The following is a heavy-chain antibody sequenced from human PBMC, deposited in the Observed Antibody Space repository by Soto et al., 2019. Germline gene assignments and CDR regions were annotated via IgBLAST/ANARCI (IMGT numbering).Heavy chain of an antibody. Sequence: PSGSLSLTCSVSDGSVSTDSHYWSWICQPPGKGLEWIGYIYRSGTTKYNLSLKGPVTISLDTSKNQFSLKLSFVTAADTAMYHCARVSFSYDSSGYAVAWFDPWGQGTRVTVS. J-gene: IGHJ5*02. D-gene: IGHD3-22*01. CDR1: DGSVSTDSHY. V-gene: IGHV4-61*01. CDR3: ARVSFSYDSSGYAVAWFDP. CDR2: IYRSGTT.